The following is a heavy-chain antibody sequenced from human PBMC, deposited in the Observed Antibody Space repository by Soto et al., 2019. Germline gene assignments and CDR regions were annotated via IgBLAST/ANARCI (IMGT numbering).Heavy chain of an antibody. V-gene: IGHV4-59*08. CDR1: GGSISGHS. D-gene: IGHD2-2*01. CDR3: AXRNENCRGTSCSYWFDP. J-gene: IGHJ5*02. Sequence: SETLSLTCSVAGGSISGHSWSWIRQPPGKGLEWIGYIYDSGSTNYNPSLKSRVIISVDPPKKQFSLKLTSVTAADTAVYYCAXRNENCRGTSCSYWFDPWGQGTRVTVSS. CDR2: IYDSGST.